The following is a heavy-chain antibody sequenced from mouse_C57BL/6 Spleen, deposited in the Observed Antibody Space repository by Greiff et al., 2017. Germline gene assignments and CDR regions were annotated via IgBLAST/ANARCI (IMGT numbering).Heavy chain of an antibody. CDR1: GYTFTSYW. CDR3: ARSGSNYVRYFDV. V-gene: IGHV1-64*01. J-gene: IGHJ1*03. Sequence: QVQLQQPGAELVKPGASVKLSCKASGYTFTSYWMHWVKQRPGQGLEWIGMIHPNSGSTNYNEKFKSKAKLTVDKSSSTAYMQLSSLTSEDSAVYYCARSGSNYVRYFDVWGTGTTVTVSS. D-gene: IGHD2-5*01. CDR2: IHPNSGST.